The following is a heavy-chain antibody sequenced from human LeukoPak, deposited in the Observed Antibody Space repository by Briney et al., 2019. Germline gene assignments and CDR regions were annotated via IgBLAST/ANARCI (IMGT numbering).Heavy chain of an antibody. J-gene: IGHJ4*02. CDR1: GGSISSSSYY. CDR3: ASTVTTRPYRYFDY. V-gene: IGHV4-39*07. Sequence: SETLSLTCTVSGGSISSSSYYWGWIRQPPGKGLEWIGSIYYSGSTYYNPSLKSRVTISVDTSKNQFSLKLSSVTAADTAVYYCASTVTTRPYRYFDYWGQGTLVTVSS. D-gene: IGHD4-17*01. CDR2: IYYSGST.